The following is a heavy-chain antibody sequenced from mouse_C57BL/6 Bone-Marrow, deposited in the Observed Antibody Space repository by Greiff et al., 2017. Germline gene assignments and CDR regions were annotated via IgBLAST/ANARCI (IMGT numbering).Heavy chain of an antibody. CDR2: SRNKANDYTT. CDR1: GFTFSDFY. CDR3: ARDLGRGYFDY. D-gene: IGHD4-1*01. V-gene: IGHV7-1*01. J-gene: IGHJ2*01. Sequence: EVKLMESGGGLVQSGRSLRLSCATSGFTFSDFYMEWVRQAPGKGLEWIAASRNKANDYTTEYSASVKGRFIVSRDTSQSILYLQMNALRAEDTAIYYCARDLGRGYFDYWGQGTTRTVSS.